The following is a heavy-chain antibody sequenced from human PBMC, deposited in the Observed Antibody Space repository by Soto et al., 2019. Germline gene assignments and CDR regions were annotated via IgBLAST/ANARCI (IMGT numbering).Heavy chain of an antibody. CDR3: ARDRPLGFGELLGAFDI. Sequence: SQTLSPTCAISGDSVSSNSAAWNWIRQSPSRGLEWLGRTYYRSKWYNDYAVSVKSRITINPDTSKNQFSLQLNSVTPEDTAVYYCARDRPLGFGELLGAFDIWGQGTMVTVSS. V-gene: IGHV6-1*01. J-gene: IGHJ3*02. CDR2: TYYRSKWYN. CDR1: GDSVSSNSAA. D-gene: IGHD3-10*01.